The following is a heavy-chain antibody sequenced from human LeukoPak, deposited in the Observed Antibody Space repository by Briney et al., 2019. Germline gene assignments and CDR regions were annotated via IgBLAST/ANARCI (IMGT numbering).Heavy chain of an antibody. CDR1: GDSVSSNSAA. D-gene: IGHD6-13*01. CDR2: TYYRSKWYN. V-gene: IGHV6-1*01. J-gene: IGHJ5*02. Sequence: SQTLSITCAISGDSVSSNSAAWNWIRQSPSRGLGWLGRTYYRSKWYNDYAVSVKSRITINPDTSKNQFSLQLNSVTPEDTAVYYCARAWRRAAAGREGWFDPWGQGTLVTVSS. CDR3: ARAWRRAAAGREGWFDP.